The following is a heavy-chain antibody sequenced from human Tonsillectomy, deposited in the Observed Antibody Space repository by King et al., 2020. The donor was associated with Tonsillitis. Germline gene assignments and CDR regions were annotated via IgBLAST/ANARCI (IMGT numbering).Heavy chain of an antibody. V-gene: IGHV4-59*01. J-gene: IGHJ4*02. D-gene: IGHD3-16*01. CDR1: GASISGYY. CDR2: IYYSGSS. Sequence: VQLQESGPGLVKPSETLSLTCSVSGASISGYYWSWIRQPPGKGLESIGYIYYSGSSNYNPSLKSRVTISVDTSKNQFSLKLSSVTAADTAVYYCARVGRRGTEMITVSGYYSFDYWGQGTLVTVSS. CDR3: ARVGRRGTEMITVSGYYSFDY.